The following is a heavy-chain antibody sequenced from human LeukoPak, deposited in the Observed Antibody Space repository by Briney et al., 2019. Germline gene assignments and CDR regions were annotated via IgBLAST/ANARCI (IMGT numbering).Heavy chain of an antibody. CDR1: GGSFSGYY. D-gene: IGHD2-2*01. V-gene: IGHV4-34*01. CDR2: INHSGST. J-gene: IGHJ4*02. CDR3: ARGYCSSTSCWGLDY. Sequence: SETLSLTCAVYGGSFSGYYWSWIRQPPGKGLEWIGEINHSGSTNYNPSLKSRVTISVDTSKNQFSLKLRSVTAADTAVYYCARGYCSSTSCWGLDYWGQGTLVTVSS.